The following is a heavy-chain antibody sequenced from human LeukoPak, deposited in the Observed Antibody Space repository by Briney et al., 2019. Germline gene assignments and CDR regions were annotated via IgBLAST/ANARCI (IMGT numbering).Heavy chain of an antibody. CDR2: IKSKNNGGTT. CDR1: GFTFRNAW. Sequence: GGSLRLSCAAPGFTFRNAWMSWVRQAPGKGLEWVGRIKSKNNGGTTDYAAPVTGRFTISRDDSRNTLYLQMNSLKTEDTGVYYCTTGSTSDYGSGSYTTIDYWGQGTPVTVSS. CDR3: TTGSTSDYGSGSYTTIDY. D-gene: IGHD3-10*01. J-gene: IGHJ4*02. V-gene: IGHV3-15*01.